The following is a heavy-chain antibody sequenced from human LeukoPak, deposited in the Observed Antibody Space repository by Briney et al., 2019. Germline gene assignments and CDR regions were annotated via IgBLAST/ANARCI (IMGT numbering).Heavy chain of an antibody. CDR3: VRSITMFQH. Sequence: GGPLRLSCAASGFTFSSYAMSWVRQAPGKGLEWVSGISLNGGSSGYADSVKGRFTISRDNAKNSLYLQMNSLRAEDTALYFCVRSITMFQHWGQGTLVSVSS. CDR2: ISLNGGSS. D-gene: IGHD3-10*01. CDR1: GFTFSSYA. V-gene: IGHV3-20*04. J-gene: IGHJ1*01.